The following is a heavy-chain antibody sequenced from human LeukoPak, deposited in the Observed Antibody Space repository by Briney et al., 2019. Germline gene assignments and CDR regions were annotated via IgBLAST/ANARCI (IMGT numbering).Heavy chain of an antibody. CDR3: ARGPPYGSGFFQTSVDRLKINDY. J-gene: IGHJ4*02. CDR2: IYYSGST. V-gene: IGHV4-59*01. D-gene: IGHD3-10*01. CDR1: GGSISSYY. Sequence: SETLSLTCTVSGGSISSYYWSWIRQPPGKGLEWIGYIYYSGSTNYNPSLKSRVTISVDTSKNQFSLKLSSVTAADTAAYYCARGPPYGSGFFQTSVDRLKINDYWGQGTLVTVSS.